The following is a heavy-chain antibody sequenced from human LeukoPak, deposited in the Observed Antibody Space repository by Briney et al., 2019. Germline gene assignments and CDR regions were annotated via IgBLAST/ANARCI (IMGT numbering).Heavy chain of an antibody. D-gene: IGHD6-19*01. V-gene: IGHV1-8*03. Sequence: ASVKVSCKASGYTFISYDINWVRQVTGQGLEWMGWMNPNSGNTGYAQKFQGRVTITRNTSISTAFMELSSLRSEDTGVYYCARRAVGNSYYYSMDVWGRGTTVTVSS. CDR2: MNPNSGNT. J-gene: IGHJ6*03. CDR1: GYTFISYD. CDR3: ARRAVGNSYYYSMDV.